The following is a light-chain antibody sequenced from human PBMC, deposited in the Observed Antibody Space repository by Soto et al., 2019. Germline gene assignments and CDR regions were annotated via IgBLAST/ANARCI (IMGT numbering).Light chain of an antibody. CDR2: GNT. J-gene: IGLJ2*01. CDR3: QSYDSSLPVV. V-gene: IGLV1-40*01. Sequence: QSVLTQPPSVSGAPGQTVTISCTGSSSNIGAGYDVHWYQQLPGTAPKLLIYGNTNRPSGVPDRFSGSKSGTSASLAITGLQAEDEADYYCQSYDSSLPVVFGGGTKLTVL. CDR1: SSNIGAGYD.